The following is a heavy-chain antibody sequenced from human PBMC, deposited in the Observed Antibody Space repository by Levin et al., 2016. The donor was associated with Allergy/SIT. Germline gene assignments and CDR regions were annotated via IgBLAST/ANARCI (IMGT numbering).Heavy chain of an antibody. CDR3: ARDWTYSILPYYYDAFDV. J-gene: IGHJ3*01. V-gene: IGHV1-69*13. D-gene: IGHD3-9*01. CDR2: IIPLYDTT. CDR1: GGSFSTYG. Sequence: SVKVSCKASGGSFSTYGITWVRQAPGQGLEWMGGIIPLYDTTNHAQKFQGRVTITADEFKTTAYMELNSLRSDDTAVYYCARDWTYSILPYYYDAFDVWGQGTMVTVSS.